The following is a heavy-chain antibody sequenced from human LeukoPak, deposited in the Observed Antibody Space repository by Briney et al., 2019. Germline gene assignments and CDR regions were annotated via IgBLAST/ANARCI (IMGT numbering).Heavy chain of an antibody. CDR1: GFTFSSYS. Sequence: PGGSLRLSCAASGFTFSSYSMNWVRQAPGKGLEWVSYISSSSSTIYYADSVKGRFTISRDNAKNSLYLQMNSLRAEDTAVYYCARKQYSDYWGQGTLVTFSS. CDR2: ISSSSSTI. V-gene: IGHV3-48*01. CDR3: ARKQYSDY. J-gene: IGHJ4*02. D-gene: IGHD5-12*01.